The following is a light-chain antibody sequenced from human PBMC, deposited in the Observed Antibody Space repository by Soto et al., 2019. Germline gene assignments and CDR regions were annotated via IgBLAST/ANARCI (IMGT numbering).Light chain of an antibody. CDR3: QSFDASLTTSI. Sequence: QSVLTQPPSVSGTPGQRVSISCTGTSSNLGAGFDVHWYQQLPGTAPRLLIFGNNVRPSGVPDRFSGSKSGTSASLAITGLQAEDEAVYYCQSFDASLTTSIFGAGTKVTVL. CDR1: SSNLGAGFD. J-gene: IGLJ2*01. CDR2: GNN. V-gene: IGLV1-40*01.